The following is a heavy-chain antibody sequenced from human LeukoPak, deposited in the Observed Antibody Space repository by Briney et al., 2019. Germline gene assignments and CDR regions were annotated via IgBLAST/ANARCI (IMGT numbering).Heavy chain of an antibody. CDR1: GFTFSSYG. V-gene: IGHV3-21*01. Sequence: GGSLRLSCAASGFTFSSYGMHWVRQAPGKGLEWVSSISSGTSFIYYADSVKGRFTISRDNAKNSLYLQMNSLRAEDTAVYYCARDFFPLWGGGNTDNWFDPWGQGTLVTVSS. J-gene: IGHJ5*02. D-gene: IGHD4-23*01. CDR3: ARDFFPLWGGGNTDNWFDP. CDR2: ISSGTSFI.